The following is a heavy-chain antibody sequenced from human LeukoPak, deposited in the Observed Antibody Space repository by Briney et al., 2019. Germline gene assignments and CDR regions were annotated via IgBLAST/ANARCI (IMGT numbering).Heavy chain of an antibody. CDR1: GYSLTSYW. D-gene: IGHD3-3*01. Sequence: GESLKISCKGSGYSLTSYWIGWGRQMPGKGLEWMGIIYPGDSDTRYSPSFQGQVTISADKSISTAYLQWSSLKASDTAMYYCARLRRGTIFGVVPYFDYWGQGTLVTVSS. V-gene: IGHV5-51*01. J-gene: IGHJ4*02. CDR2: IYPGDSDT. CDR3: ARLRRGTIFGVVPYFDY.